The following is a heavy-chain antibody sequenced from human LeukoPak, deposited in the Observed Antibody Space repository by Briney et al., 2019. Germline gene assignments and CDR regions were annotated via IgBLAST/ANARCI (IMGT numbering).Heavy chain of an antibody. CDR1: GFTFSSYA. J-gene: IGHJ5*02. CDR2: ISGSGGST. D-gene: IGHD5-12*01. V-gene: IGHV3-23*01. CDR3: AKDNEWLRFQNWFDP. Sequence: GGSLRLSCAASGFTFSSYAMSWVRQAPGKGLEWVSAISGSGGSTYYADSVKGRFTISRDNSKNTLYLQMNSLRAEDTAVYYCAKDNEWLRFQNWFDPWGQGTLVTVSS.